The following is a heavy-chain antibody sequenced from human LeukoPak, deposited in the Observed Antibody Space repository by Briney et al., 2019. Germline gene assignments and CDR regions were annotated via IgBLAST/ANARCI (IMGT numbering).Heavy chain of an antibody. CDR1: GGSISSGSYY. J-gene: IGHJ4*02. CDR2: IYYSGST. Sequence: SQTLSLTCIVSGGSISSGSYYWSWIRQPPGKGLEWIGYIYYSGSTNYNPSLKSRVTISVDTSKNQFSLKLSSVTAADTAVYYCVRLDYGSGSYDYWGQGTLVTVSS. V-gene: IGHV4-61*01. D-gene: IGHD3-10*01. CDR3: VRLDYGSGSYDY.